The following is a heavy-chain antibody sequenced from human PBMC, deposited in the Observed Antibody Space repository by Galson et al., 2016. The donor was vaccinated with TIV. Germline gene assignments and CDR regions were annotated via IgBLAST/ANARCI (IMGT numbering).Heavy chain of an antibody. J-gene: IGHJ6*02. Sequence: SLRLSCAASGFIFGGHAMHWVRHAPGKGLEWVAGISGNSIGVGFADSVKGRFTISRDNAKNSLLLQMKSRRREDSALYYCVKARGFTYGSPQDYYYGMDVWGQGSTVTVSS. V-gene: IGHV3-9*01. CDR2: ISGNSIGV. CDR3: VKARGFTYGSPQDYYYGMDV. CDR1: GFIFGGHA. D-gene: IGHD5-18*01.